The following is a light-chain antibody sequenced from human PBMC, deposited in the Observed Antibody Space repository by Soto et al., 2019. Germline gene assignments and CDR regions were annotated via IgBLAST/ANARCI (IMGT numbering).Light chain of an antibody. V-gene: IGLV1-40*01. Sequence: QPVLTQPPSVSGAPGQSVTISCTGSSSNIGAGYDVPRYQQLPGTAPKLLICGNSNRPSGVPYRFSGSKSGTLASLAIAGLQAEDEADYSCQSYDSSLSGLVFRTGTKVTVL. CDR2: GNS. CDR3: QSYDSSLSGLV. CDR1: SSNIGAGYD. J-gene: IGLJ1*01.